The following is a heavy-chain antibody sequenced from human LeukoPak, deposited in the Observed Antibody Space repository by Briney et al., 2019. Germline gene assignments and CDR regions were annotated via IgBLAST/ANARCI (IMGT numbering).Heavy chain of an antibody. V-gene: IGHV4-38-2*02. Sequence: SETLSLTCTVSGYSISSGYYWGWIRQPPGKGLEWIGSIYHSGSTYYNPSLKSRVTISVDTSKNQFSLKLSSVTAADTAVYYCARGRGIPDYWGQGTLVTVSS. D-gene: IGHD1-14*01. CDR2: IYHSGST. J-gene: IGHJ4*02. CDR3: ARGRGIPDY. CDR1: GYSISSGYY.